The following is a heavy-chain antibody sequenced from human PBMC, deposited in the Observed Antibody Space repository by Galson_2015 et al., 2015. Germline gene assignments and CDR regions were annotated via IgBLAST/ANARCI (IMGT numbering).Heavy chain of an antibody. CDR2: ISYNGSNK. D-gene: IGHD3-22*01. J-gene: IGHJ3*02. V-gene: IGHV3-30-3*01. CDR3: ASNSFRYDRSRTSLAFDI. Sequence: SLRLSCAASGFTFSSFTMHWVRQAPGQGLEWVALISYNGSNKRHAESVKGRFTISRDNSENTLYLQMNSLGVEDTAVYYCASNSFRYDRSRTSLAFDIGGQGTMVTVS. CDR1: GFTFSSFT.